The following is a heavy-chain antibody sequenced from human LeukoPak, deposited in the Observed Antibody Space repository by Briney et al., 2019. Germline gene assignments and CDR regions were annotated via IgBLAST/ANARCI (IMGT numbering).Heavy chain of an antibody. CDR2: INQDGRAE. Sequence: GGSLRLSCEASGFIFSDFYMTWVRQAPGTGLEWVATINQDGRAEYYVDSVKGRFTMSRDNAKNSVYLQMDSLRAEETALYYCARSVGASNNYFYYGMDVWGQGTTVTVSS. D-gene: IGHD1-26*01. CDR3: ARSVGASNNYFYYGMDV. J-gene: IGHJ6*02. V-gene: IGHV3-7*01. CDR1: GFIFSDFY.